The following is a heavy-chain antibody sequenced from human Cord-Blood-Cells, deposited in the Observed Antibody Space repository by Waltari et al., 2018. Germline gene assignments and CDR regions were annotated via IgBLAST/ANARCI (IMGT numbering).Heavy chain of an antibody. CDR2: IYYSGST. J-gene: IGHJ4*02. Sequence: QLQLQESGPGLVKPSETLSLTCTVSGGSISSSSYYWGWIRQPPGKGLEWIGSIYYSGSTYYNPSLKSRVTISVDTSKNQFSLKLSSVTAADTAVYYCARHPYYYGPGSYYYWGQGTLVTVSS. CDR1: GGSISSSSYY. CDR3: ARHPYYYGPGSYYY. V-gene: IGHV4-39*01. D-gene: IGHD3-10*01.